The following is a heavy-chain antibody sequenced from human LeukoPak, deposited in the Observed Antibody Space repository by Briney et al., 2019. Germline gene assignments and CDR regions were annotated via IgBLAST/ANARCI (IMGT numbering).Heavy chain of an antibody. J-gene: IGHJ4*02. D-gene: IGHD7-27*01. Sequence: SETLSLTCTVSGGSISSGSYYWSWIRQPAGKGLEWIGRIYTSGSTNYNPSLKSRVTISVDASKNQFSLKLSSVTAADTAVYYCARKELGGTFDYWGQGTLVTVSS. CDR2: IYTSGST. CDR1: GGSISSGSYY. V-gene: IGHV4-61*02. CDR3: ARKELGGTFDY.